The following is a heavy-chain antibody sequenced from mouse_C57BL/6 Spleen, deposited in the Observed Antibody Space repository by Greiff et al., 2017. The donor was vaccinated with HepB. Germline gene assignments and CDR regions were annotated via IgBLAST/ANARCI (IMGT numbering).Heavy chain of an antibody. V-gene: IGHV1-54*01. CDR1: GYAFTNYL. D-gene: IGHD1-1*01. Sequence: QVQLQQSGAELVRPGTSVKVSCKASGYAFTNYLIEWVKQRPGQGLEWIGVINPGSGGTNYNEKFKGKATLTADKSSSTASMQLSSLTSEDSAVYFCARGYYGSSCDYWGQGTTLTVSS. J-gene: IGHJ2*01. CDR2: INPGSGGT. CDR3: ARGYYGSSCDY.